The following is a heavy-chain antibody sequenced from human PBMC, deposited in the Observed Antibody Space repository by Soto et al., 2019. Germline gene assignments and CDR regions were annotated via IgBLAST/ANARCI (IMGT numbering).Heavy chain of an antibody. J-gene: IGHJ4*02. D-gene: IGHD4-17*01. CDR2: ISSSISYT. CDR1: GFTFSDYS. Sequence: QVQLVESGGGLVKPGGSLRLSCAASGFTFSDYSMSWIRQAPGKGLEWVSYISSSISYTEYADSVKGRFTISRDNAKNSLYLQMNSLRAEDTAGYYCARTGTRDYGFIIYWGQGTLVTVSS. V-gene: IGHV3-11*05. CDR3: ARTGTRDYGFIIY.